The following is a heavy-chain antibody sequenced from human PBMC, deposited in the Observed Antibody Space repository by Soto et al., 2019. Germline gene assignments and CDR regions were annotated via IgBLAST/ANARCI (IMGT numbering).Heavy chain of an antibody. CDR1: GFTFSGSA. Sequence: GGSLRLSCAASGFTFSGSAMHWVRQASGKGLEWVGRIRSKANSYATAYAASVKGRFTISRDDSKNTAYLQMNSLKTEDTAVYYCTSTPIEPTDWGQGTLVTVSS. J-gene: IGHJ4*02. D-gene: IGHD1-26*01. V-gene: IGHV3-73*01. CDR3: TSTPIEPTD. CDR2: IRSKANSYAT.